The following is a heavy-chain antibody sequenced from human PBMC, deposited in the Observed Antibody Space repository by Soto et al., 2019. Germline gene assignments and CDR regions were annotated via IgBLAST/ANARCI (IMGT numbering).Heavy chain of an antibody. V-gene: IGHV4-39*01. CDR3: ARRADGNLDY. D-gene: IGHD4-17*01. CDR1: GGSISSSSYY. J-gene: IGHJ4*02. Sequence: QLQLQESGPGLVKPSETLSLTCTVSGGSISSSSYYWGWIRQPPGKRLEWIRSIYYSGSTYYNPSLRSRVTISVDTSKNQFSLKLSSVTAADTAVYYCARRADGNLDYWGQGTLVTVSS. CDR2: IYYSGST.